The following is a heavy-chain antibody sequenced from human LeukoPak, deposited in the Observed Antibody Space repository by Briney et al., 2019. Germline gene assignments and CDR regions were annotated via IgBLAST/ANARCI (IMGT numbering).Heavy chain of an antibody. Sequence: GGSLRLSCAASGFTFSSYAMSWVRQAPGKGLEWFSAISGSGGSTYYAGSVKGRFTISRDNSKNTLYLQMNSLRAEDTAVYYCAKDFRASMVATWWFDPWGQGTLVTVSS. CDR3: AKDFRASMVATWWFDP. CDR1: GFTFSSYA. CDR2: ISGSGGST. J-gene: IGHJ5*02. D-gene: IGHD5-12*01. V-gene: IGHV3-23*01.